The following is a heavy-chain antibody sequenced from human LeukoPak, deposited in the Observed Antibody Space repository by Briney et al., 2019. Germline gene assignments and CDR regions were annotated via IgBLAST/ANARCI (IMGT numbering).Heavy chain of an antibody. V-gene: IGHV4-59*08. J-gene: IGHJ4*02. CDR2: IYYSGST. CDR1: GGSISSYY. CDR3: ARTIFGVVIDY. D-gene: IGHD3-3*01. Sequence: SETLSLTCTVSGGSISSYYWSWIRQPPGKGLEWIGYIYYSGSTYYNPSLKSRVTISVDTSKNQFSLKLSSVTAADTAVYYCARTIFGVVIDYWGQGTLVTVSS.